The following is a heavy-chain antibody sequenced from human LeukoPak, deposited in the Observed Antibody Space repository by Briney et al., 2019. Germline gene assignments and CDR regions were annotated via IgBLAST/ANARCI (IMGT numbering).Heavy chain of an antibody. CDR1: GFTFSSYS. D-gene: IGHD3-10*01. CDR3: AGLWFGELLHYFDY. J-gene: IGHJ4*02. V-gene: IGHV3-21*01. Sequence: GGSLRLSCAASGFTFSSYSMNWVRQAPGKGLEWVSSISSSSSYIYYADSVKGRFTISRDNAKNSLYLQMNSLRAEDMAVYYCAGLWFGELLHYFDYWGQGTLVTVSS. CDR2: ISSSSSYI.